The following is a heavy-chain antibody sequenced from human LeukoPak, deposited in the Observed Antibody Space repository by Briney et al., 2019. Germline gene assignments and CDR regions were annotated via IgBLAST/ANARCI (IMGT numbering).Heavy chain of an antibody. D-gene: IGHD3-22*01. Sequence: SVKVSCKASGGTFSSYAISWVRQAPGQGREWMGKIIPILVIANYAQKFEGRVTISEGKATSTAYMEMSSLRSEDTAVYYCASRLRNYYDSSGYPGIYYGMDVWGQGTTVTVSS. CDR2: IIPILVIA. J-gene: IGHJ6*02. CDR1: GGTFSSYA. V-gene: IGHV1-69*04. CDR3: ASRLRNYYDSSGYPGIYYGMDV.